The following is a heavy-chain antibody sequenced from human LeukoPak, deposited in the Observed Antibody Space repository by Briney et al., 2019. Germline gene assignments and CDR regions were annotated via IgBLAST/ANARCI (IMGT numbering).Heavy chain of an antibody. CDR2: IYYSGST. Sequence: SETLSLTCSVSGGSISNDNCYWGWIRQPPGKGLEWIGSIYYSGSTYYNPSLKSRVTIFVDTSKNQFSLKLSSVTAADTAVYYCARASGSYGYTSGSYYFDYWGQGTLVTVSS. CDR1: GGSISNDNCY. V-gene: IGHV4-39*01. D-gene: IGHD5-18*01. J-gene: IGHJ4*02. CDR3: ARASGSYGYTSGSYYFDY.